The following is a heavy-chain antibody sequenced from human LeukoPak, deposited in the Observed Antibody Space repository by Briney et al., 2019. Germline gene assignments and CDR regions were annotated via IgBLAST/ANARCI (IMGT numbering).Heavy chain of an antibody. CDR2: INTNTGNP. CDR1: GYTFTSYA. J-gene: IGHJ4*02. V-gene: IGHV7-4-1*02. CDR3: ARSQATVSHTRLFDY. D-gene: IGHD4-17*01. Sequence: ASVKVSCKASGYTFTSYAMNWVREAPGQGLEWMGWINTNTGNPTYAQGFTGRFVFSLDTSVSTAYLQISSLKAEDTAVYYCARSQATVSHTRLFDYWGQGTLVTVSS.